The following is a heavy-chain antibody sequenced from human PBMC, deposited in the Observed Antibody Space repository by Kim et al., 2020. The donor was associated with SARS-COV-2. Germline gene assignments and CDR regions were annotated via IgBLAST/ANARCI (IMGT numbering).Heavy chain of an antibody. CDR3: ARGPDIVVVPAHLAGGPNRAFDI. CDR2: INHSGST. J-gene: IGHJ3*02. Sequence: SETLSLTCAVYGGSFSGYYWSWIRQPPGKGLEWIGEINHSGSTNYNPSLKSRVTISVDTSKNQFSLKLSSVTAADTAVYYCARGPDIVVVPAHLAGGPNRAFDIWGQGTMVTVSS. V-gene: IGHV4-34*01. D-gene: IGHD2-2*01. CDR1: GGSFSGYY.